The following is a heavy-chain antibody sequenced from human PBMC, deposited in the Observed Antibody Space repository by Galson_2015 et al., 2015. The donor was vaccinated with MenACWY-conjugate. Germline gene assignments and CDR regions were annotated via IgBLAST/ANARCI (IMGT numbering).Heavy chain of an antibody. J-gene: IGHJ4*02. Sequence: SLRLSCAASGFTFSNYAMSWVRQAPGKGLEWVSTISGSGGSTYYADSVKGRFTISRDISKNTLYLQMSSLRAKDTAVYYCAKNFYSGSYYSYFDYWGQGTLVTVSS. CDR1: GFTFSNYA. CDR3: AKNFYSGSYYSYFDY. V-gene: IGHV3-23*01. CDR2: ISGSGGST. D-gene: IGHD1-26*01.